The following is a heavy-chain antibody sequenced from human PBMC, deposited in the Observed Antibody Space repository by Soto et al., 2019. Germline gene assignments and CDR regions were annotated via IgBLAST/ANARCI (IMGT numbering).Heavy chain of an antibody. Sequence: QPGGSLRLSCTTSGFSFGDYAMCWFRQAPGKGLEWVGVVRSKAFGGTTDYAASVKGRFDISRDDSKSIAYLQMNSVTTGDTAIYFCARYTYTTRYSYYGMDVWGHGTTVTVSS. V-gene: IGHV3-49*03. CDR2: VRSKAFGGTT. D-gene: IGHD1-1*01. CDR1: GFSFGDYA. CDR3: ARYTYTTRYSYYGMDV. J-gene: IGHJ6*02.